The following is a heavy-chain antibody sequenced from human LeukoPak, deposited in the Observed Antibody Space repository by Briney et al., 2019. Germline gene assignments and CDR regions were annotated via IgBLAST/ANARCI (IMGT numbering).Heavy chain of an antibody. J-gene: IGHJ4*02. CDR3: ARDASGWSFDH. CDR1: GFTFRRNG. V-gene: IGHV3-33*05. Sequence: PTGGSLRLSCPASGFTFRRNGMHWVRQAPGKGLDWVTFISYDGSDKYYADSVKGRFTISRDNSKNTLSLQMNSLRDDDTAVYYCARDASGWSFDHWGQGTPVTVSS. D-gene: IGHD6-19*01. CDR2: ISYDGSDK.